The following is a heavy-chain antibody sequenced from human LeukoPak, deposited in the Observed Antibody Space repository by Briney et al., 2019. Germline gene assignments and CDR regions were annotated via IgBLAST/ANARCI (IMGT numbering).Heavy chain of an antibody. CDR2: INHSGST. CDR3: ARAYYYYSSGHFDY. Sequence: SETLSLTCAASGWSFSGYYWSWIRQPPGKGLEWIGEINHSGSTNYNPSLKSRVTISVDTSKNQFSLKLSSVNAADTAVYYCARAYYYYSSGHFDYWGEGKLVTVSS. J-gene: IGHJ4*02. V-gene: IGHV4-34*01. CDR1: GWSFSGYY. D-gene: IGHD3-10*01.